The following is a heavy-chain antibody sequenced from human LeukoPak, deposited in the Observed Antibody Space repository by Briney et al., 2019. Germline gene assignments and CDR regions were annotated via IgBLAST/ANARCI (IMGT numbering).Heavy chain of an antibody. Sequence: GGSLRLSCAASGFTVTSNYMSWVRQAPGKGLEWVSVIYSGGSTYYADSVKGRFTISRDNSKNTLYLQMNSLRAEDTAVYYCAIVDVDIVATPDVRSKVVVAATIDYWGQGTLVTVSS. V-gene: IGHV3-53*01. CDR3: AIVDVDIVATPDVRSKVVVAATIDY. CDR1: GFTVTSNY. J-gene: IGHJ4*02. D-gene: IGHD2-15*01. CDR2: IYSGGST.